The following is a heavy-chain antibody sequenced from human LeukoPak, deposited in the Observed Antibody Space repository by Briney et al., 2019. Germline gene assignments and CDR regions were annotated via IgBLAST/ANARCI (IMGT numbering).Heavy chain of an antibody. V-gene: IGHV4-61*02. J-gene: IGHJ4*02. CDR1: GGSISSGSYY. Sequence: PSETLSLTCTVSGGSISSGSYYWSWIRQPAGKGLEWIGRIYTSGSTNYNPSLKSRVTISVDTSKNQFSLKLSSVTAADTAVYYCARSGMVRGVITTYYFDYWGQGTLVTVSS. D-gene: IGHD3-10*01. CDR2: IYTSGST. CDR3: ARSGMVRGVITTYYFDY.